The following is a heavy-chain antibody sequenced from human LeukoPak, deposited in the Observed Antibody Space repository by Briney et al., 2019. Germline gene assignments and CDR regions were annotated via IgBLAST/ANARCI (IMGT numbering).Heavy chain of an antibody. Sequence: GGSLRLSCAASKFIFSDYYMSWIRQAPGKGLEWLSYISGGGETIYYADSVKGRFTISRDNAKNSLYLQMNSLRVEDTAVYYCARDPGWGALDYWGQGALVIVSS. CDR1: KFIFSDYY. CDR3: ARDPGWGALDY. D-gene: IGHD3-16*01. CDR2: ISGGGETI. J-gene: IGHJ4*02. V-gene: IGHV3-11*01.